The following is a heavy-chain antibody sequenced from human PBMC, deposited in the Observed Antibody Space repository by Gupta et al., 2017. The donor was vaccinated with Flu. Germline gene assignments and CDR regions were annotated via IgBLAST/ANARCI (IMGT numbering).Heavy chain of an antibody. J-gene: IGHJ4*02. D-gene: IGHD4-17*01. CDR2: INHSGST. V-gene: IGHV4-34*01. Sequence: QVQLQQWGAGLLKPSETLSLTCAVYGGSFSGYYWSWIRQPPGKGLEWIGEINHSGSTNYNPSLKSRVTISVDTSKNQFSLKLSSVTAADTAVYYCARGTDYGDLLYWGQGTLVTVSS. CDR1: GGSFSGYY. CDR3: ARGTDYGDLLY.